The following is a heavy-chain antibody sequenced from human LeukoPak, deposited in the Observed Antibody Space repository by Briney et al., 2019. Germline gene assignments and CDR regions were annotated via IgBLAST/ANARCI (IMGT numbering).Heavy chain of an antibody. V-gene: IGHV3-66*01. CDR1: GFTVSTNY. CDR2: IYGGVNT. D-gene: IGHD2-8*01. J-gene: IGHJ4*02. CDR3: ARDCTNGVCYGTDFDY. Sequence: GGSLRLSCAASGFTVSTNYMSWVRQAPGKGLEWVSVIYGGVNTVYADSVQGRFTISRDNSENTLYLQMNSLRAEDTAVYYCARDCTNGVCYGTDFDYWGQGTLVTVSS.